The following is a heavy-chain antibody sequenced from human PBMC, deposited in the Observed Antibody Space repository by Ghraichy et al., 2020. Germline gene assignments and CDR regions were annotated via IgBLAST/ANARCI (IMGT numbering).Heavy chain of an antibody. D-gene: IGHD1-14*01. J-gene: IGHJ3*02. CDR3: ARLGSPISEACRYGFDI. Sequence: SETLSLTCTGSSGAISTSTHSWGWIRQPPGKGLEWIGSIYYTGSTFYNPSLRSRVTISIDTSKNQFYLRLSSVTAADRAVYYCARLGSPISEACRYGFDIWGQGTLVTVSS. CDR1: SGAISTSTHS. CDR2: IYYTGST. V-gene: IGHV4-39*01.